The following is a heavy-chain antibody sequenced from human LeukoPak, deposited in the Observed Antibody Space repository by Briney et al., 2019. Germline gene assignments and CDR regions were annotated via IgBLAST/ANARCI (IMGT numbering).Heavy chain of an antibody. Sequence: ASVKVSCKVSGYTLTELSMHWVRQAPGKGLEWMGGFDPEDGETIYAQKFQGRVTTTEDTSTDTAYMELSSLRSEDTAVYYCATERDFWSGYYGVLSWFDPWGQGTLVTVSS. CDR3: ATERDFWSGYYGVLSWFDP. CDR1: GYTLTELS. J-gene: IGHJ5*02. V-gene: IGHV1-24*01. CDR2: FDPEDGET. D-gene: IGHD3-3*01.